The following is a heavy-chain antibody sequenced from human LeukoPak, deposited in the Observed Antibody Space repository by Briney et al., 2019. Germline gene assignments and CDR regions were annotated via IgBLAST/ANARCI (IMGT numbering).Heavy chain of an antibody. CDR2: INSDGSTT. J-gene: IGHJ3*02. D-gene: IGHD3-9*01. CDR3: ARGTDDIDI. CDR1: GFTFSSYW. Sequence: GGSPRLSCAASGFTFSSYWMHWVRQAPGKGLVWVSRINSDGSTTSYADSVKGRFTISRENAKKTMYLQMNSLRVEDTAVYYCARGTDDIDIWGQGTMVTVSS. V-gene: IGHV3-74*01.